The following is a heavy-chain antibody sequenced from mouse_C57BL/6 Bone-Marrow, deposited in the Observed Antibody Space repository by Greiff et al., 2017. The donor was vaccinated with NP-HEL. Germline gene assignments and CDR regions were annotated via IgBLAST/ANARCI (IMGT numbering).Heavy chain of an antibody. D-gene: IGHD4-1*01. J-gene: IGHJ2*01. Sequence: EVQLVESGGGLVQPKGSLKLSCAASGFSFNTYAMNWVRQAPGKGLEWVARIRSTSNNYATYYADSVKDRFTISRDDSESMLYLQMNNLKTEDTAMYYCVRELGRRGYYFDYWGQGTTLTVSS. CDR3: VRELGRRGYYFDY. V-gene: IGHV10-1*01. CDR1: GFSFNTYA. CDR2: IRSTSNNYAT.